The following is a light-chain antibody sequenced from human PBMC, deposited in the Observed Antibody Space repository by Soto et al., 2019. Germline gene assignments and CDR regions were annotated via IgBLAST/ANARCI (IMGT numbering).Light chain of an antibody. V-gene: IGLV3-21*02. CDR1: DNGSKP. Sequence: SYELTQPPSVSVAPGQTARITCWGSDNGSKPVHWYQQKPGQAPVLVVFDNSDRASGIPERLSGSNSGNTATLTISRVEAGDEADYYCQVWDSSSDRLVVFGGGTKLTVL. CDR2: DNS. J-gene: IGLJ2*01. CDR3: QVWDSSSDRLVV.